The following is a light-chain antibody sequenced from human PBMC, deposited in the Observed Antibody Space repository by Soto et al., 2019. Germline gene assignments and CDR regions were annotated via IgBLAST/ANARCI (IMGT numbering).Light chain of an antibody. V-gene: IGKV1-39*01. CDR2: AAS. CDR3: QKSSSIPYT. CDR1: QTISTY. J-gene: IGKJ2*01. Sequence: DIQMTQSPSSLSASVGDRVTITCRASQTISTYLNWYQQNPGKAPKLLIYAASNLQNGVPSRFSRSGSATDFTLTISSLQPEDFATYYCQKSSSIPYTFGQGTKLEIK.